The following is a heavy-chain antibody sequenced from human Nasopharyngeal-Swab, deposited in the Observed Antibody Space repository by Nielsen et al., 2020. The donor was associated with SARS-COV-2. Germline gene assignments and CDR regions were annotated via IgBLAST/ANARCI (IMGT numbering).Heavy chain of an antibody. CDR2: IAGSGSTV. CDR1: GFTLSTYT. CDR3: ARDGITTGRDDAFDI. Sequence: ESLKIYCAASGFTLSTYTFNWVRQAPGKGREWVSFIAGSGSTVYRDSVKGRFTVSRDNARNLVYLKMNSLRDEDTAVYYCARDGITTGRDDAFDIWGQGTMVTVSS. V-gene: IGHV3-48*02. J-gene: IGHJ3*02. D-gene: IGHD1-1*01.